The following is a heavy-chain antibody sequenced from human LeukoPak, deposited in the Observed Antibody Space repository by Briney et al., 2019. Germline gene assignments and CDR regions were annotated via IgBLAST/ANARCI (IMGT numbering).Heavy chain of an antibody. CDR2: ISAYNGNT. CDR1: GYTFTSYG. CDR3: ARMSWDSSGYYSPSDAFDI. Sequence: GASAKVSCKASGYTFTSYGISWVRQAPGQGLEWMGWISAYNGNTNYAQKLQGRVTMTTDTSTSTAYMELRSLRSDDTAVYYCARMSWDSSGYYSPSDAFDIWAQGTMVTVSS. V-gene: IGHV1-18*01. D-gene: IGHD3-22*01. J-gene: IGHJ3*02.